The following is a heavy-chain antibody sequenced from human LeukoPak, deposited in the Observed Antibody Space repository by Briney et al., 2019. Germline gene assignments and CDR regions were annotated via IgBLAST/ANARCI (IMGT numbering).Heavy chain of an antibody. CDR2: IYSGGST. V-gene: IGHV3-66*01. D-gene: IGHD1-1*01. CDR3: ARTWNGAFDI. Sequence: QTGGSLRLSCAASGFTFSSYAMSWVRQAPGKGLECVSVIYSGGSTYYADSVKGRFTISRDNSKNTVYLQMNSLRAEDTAVYYCARTWNGAFDIWGQGTMVTISS. J-gene: IGHJ3*02. CDR1: GFTFSSYA.